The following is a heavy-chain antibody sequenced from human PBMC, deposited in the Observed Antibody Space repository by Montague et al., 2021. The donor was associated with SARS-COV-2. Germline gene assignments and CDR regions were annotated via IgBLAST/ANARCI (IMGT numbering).Heavy chain of an antibody. CDR1: GASISSYD. J-gene: IGHJ4*02. CDR2: HYSGGIT. D-gene: IGHD1-26*01. V-gene: IGHV4-4*08. Sequence: SETLSLTCSVSGASISSYDWSWIRQPPGKGLEWIAYHYSGGITGYNPSLKSRGTISVDTSKNQVSLRLKSVTAADTAVYYCAREGLVVGDYFDLWGQGTLVTVSS. CDR3: AREGLVVGDYFDL.